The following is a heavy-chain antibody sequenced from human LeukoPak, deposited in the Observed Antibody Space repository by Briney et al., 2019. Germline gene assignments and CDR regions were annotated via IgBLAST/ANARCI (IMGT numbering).Heavy chain of an antibody. J-gene: IGHJ3*02. Sequence: GGPLRLSCAASGFTFSNAWMSWVRQAPGKGREWVGRIKSKTDGGPTDYAAPVKGRFTISRDDSKNTLYLQMNSLKTEDTAVYYCTTIMATSLDDAFDIWGQGTMVTVSS. D-gene: IGHD5-12*01. CDR2: IKSKTDGGPT. V-gene: IGHV3-15*01. CDR1: GFTFSNAW. CDR3: TTIMATSLDDAFDI.